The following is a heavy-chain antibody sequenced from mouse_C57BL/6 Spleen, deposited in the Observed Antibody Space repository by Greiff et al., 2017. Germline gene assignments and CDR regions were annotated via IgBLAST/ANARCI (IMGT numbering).Heavy chain of an antibody. V-gene: IGHV1-55*01. D-gene: IGHD2-5*01. CDR1: GYTFTSYW. J-gene: IGHJ2*01. CDR3: ARKFYGSNLYYFDY. Sequence: QVQLQQPGAELVKPGASVKLSCKASGYTFTSYWIPWVKQRPEHGLEWIGAIYPGSGCTNYNEKFKGKATLTVDTSSSTAYMQLSSLTSDDSAVYYGARKFYGSNLYYFDYWGQGTTLTVSS. CDR2: IYPGSGCT.